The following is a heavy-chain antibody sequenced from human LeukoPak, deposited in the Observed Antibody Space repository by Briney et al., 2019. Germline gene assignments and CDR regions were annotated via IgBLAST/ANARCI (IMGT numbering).Heavy chain of an antibody. D-gene: IGHD1-26*01. CDR3: ARSFLGDWYFDL. V-gene: IGHV3-53*01. CDR1: GFTVSSNY. J-gene: IGHJ2*01. CDR2: IYSGDSA. Sequence: GGSLRLSCAASGFTVSSNYMSWVRQAPEKGLEWVSSIYSGDSAHYADSVKGRFTISRDNSRNMLYVHMNNLRAEDTAVYYCARSFLGDWYFDLWGRGTLVTVSS.